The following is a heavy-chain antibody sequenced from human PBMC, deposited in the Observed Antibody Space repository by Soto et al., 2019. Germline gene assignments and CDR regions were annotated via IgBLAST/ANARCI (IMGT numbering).Heavy chain of an antibody. CDR2: IYSGGST. D-gene: IGHD5-18*01. CDR3: ASSGYSYGPFDY. CDR1: GFTVSSTY. V-gene: IGHV3-53*01. J-gene: IGHJ4*02. Sequence: EVQLVESGGGLIQPGGSLRLSCAASGFTVSSTYMSWVRQAPGKGLEWVSVIYSGGSTYYADSVKGRFTISRDTSKNTLYLQMTSLRAEDTAVYYCASSGYSYGPFDYWGQGTLVTVSS.